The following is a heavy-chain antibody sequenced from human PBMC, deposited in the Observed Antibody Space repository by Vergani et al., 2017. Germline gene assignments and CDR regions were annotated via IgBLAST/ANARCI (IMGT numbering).Heavy chain of an antibody. CDR3: AKDEDWRHSFDY. CDR2: ISYDGSNK. V-gene: IGHV3-30*18. Sequence: QVQLVESGGGVVQPGRSLRLSCAASGFTFSSYGMHWVRQAPGKGLEWVAVISYDGSNKYYADSVKGRFTISRDNSKNTLYLQMNSLRAEDTAVYYCAKDEDWRHSFDYWGQGTLVTVSS. D-gene: IGHD3/OR15-3a*01. J-gene: IGHJ4*02. CDR1: GFTFSSYG.